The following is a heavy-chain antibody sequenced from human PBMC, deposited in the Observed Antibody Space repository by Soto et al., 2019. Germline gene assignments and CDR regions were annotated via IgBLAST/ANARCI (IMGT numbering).Heavy chain of an antibody. V-gene: IGHV1-58*01. J-gene: IGHJ6*03. CDR1: GFTFTSSA. Sequence: ASVKVSCKASGFTFTSSAVQWVRQARGQRLEWIGWIVVGSGNTNYAQKFQERVTITRDMSTSTAYMELSSLRSEDTAVYYCAREYSSSSRYYYYYMDVWGKGNTVTVS. D-gene: IGHD6-6*01. CDR3: AREYSSSSRYYYYYMDV. CDR2: IVVGSGNT.